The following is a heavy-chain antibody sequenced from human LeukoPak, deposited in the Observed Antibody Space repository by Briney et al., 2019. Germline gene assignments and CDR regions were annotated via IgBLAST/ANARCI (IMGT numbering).Heavy chain of an antibody. V-gene: IGHV5-51*01. D-gene: IGHD6-6*01. CDR3: AAFTAYSRSSDYHFDY. CDR1: GYLFTSYW. CDR2: IYPADSDT. J-gene: IGHJ4*02. Sequence: GESLKISCKGSGYLFTSYWIAWVRQMPGKGLEWMGIIYPADSDTRYSPSFQGQVTISADKSISTAYLQWSSLKASDTAMYYCAAFTAYSRSSDYHFDYWGQGTLVTVSS.